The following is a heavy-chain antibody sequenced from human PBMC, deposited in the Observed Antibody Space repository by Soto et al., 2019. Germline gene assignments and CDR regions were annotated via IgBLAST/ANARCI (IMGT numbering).Heavy chain of an antibody. D-gene: IGHD1-20*01. J-gene: IGHJ5*02. V-gene: IGHV1-18*01. CDR2: ISAYTDTP. CDR3: AKVITGVEAWFHP. Sequence: ASVKVSCKASGYTFTNFGVTWVRRAPGQGLEWMGWISAYTDTPNYAQKFQGRVTMTIDTSTSTAYMDLRSLTSDDTAVYYCAKVITGVEAWFHPWGQRTLYHVSS. CDR1: GYTFTNFG.